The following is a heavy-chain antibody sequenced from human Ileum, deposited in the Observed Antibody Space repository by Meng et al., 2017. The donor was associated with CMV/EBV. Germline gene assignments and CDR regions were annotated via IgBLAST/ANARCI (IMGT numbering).Heavy chain of an antibody. Sequence: GESLKISCAASGFIFSDYWMSWVRQAPGKGLEWVANIRQDGRDKYYVESVKGRFTISRDNVKRSLYLQMNSLRAEDTAAYYCAWSPKEEAAGSWGQGTMVTVSS. CDR1: GFIFSDYW. V-gene: IGHV3-7*01. CDR3: AWSPKEEAAGS. J-gene: IGHJ4*02. CDR2: IRQDGRDK. D-gene: IGHD6-25*01.